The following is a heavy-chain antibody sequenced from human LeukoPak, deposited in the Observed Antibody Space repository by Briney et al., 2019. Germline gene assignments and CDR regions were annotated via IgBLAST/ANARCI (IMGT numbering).Heavy chain of an antibody. Sequence: SETLSPACTVSGGSISSSSYYWGWIRQPPGKGLEWIGSIYYSGSTYYNPSLKSRVTISVDTSKNQFSLKLSSVTAADTAVYYCARHLVATIGYWGQGTLVTVSS. D-gene: IGHD5-12*01. CDR3: ARHLVATIGY. J-gene: IGHJ4*02. CDR1: GGSISSSSYY. CDR2: IYYSGST. V-gene: IGHV4-39*01.